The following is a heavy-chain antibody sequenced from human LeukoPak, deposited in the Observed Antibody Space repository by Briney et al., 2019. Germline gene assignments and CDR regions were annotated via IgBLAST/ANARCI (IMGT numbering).Heavy chain of an antibody. Sequence: RGGSLRLSCAASGFTVSSIYMTWVRQAPGKGLEWVSVIYTGGTYYADSVKGRFTISRDDSKNTLHLQMKSLGAEDTAVYYCVSSPVLRYFAYWGQGTLVSVSS. J-gene: IGHJ4*02. CDR3: VSSPVLRYFAY. V-gene: IGHV3-66*01. CDR1: GFTVSSIY. CDR2: IYTGGT. D-gene: IGHD3-9*01.